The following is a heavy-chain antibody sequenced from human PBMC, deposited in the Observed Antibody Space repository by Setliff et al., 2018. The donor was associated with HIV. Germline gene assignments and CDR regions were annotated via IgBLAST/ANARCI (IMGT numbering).Heavy chain of an antibody. CDR2: INPLFGTT. J-gene: IGHJ4*02. V-gene: IGHV1-69*05. CDR3: ASGSGYCNKGDCYIGVHRTPDKYYFDS. D-gene: IGHD2-8*01. Sequence: GASVKVSCKASGDTFSNYAITWVQQAPGQGLEWMGGINPLFGTTNYAHNFQGRLTITTDQIMSTAYMELTSLRSEDTAVYYCASGSGYCNKGDCYIGVHRTPDKYYFDSWGQGTLVTVPQ. CDR1: GDTFSNYA.